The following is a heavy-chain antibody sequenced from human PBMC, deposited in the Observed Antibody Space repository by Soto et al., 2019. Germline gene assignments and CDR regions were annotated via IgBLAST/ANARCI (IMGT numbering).Heavy chain of an antibody. CDR3: VRDSPIVSIYSGYDGIDY. CDR1: GGTFSNDI. J-gene: IGHJ4*02. Sequence: QVQLVQSGAEVKKPGSSVKVSCKASGGTFSNDIITWVRQAPGQGLEWMGRIIPLLDIANYAQKFQGRVTITADKSTSTAYMEVTSLRSEATAVYYCVRDSPIVSIYSGYDGIDYWGQGTLVTVSS. D-gene: IGHD5-12*01. CDR2: IIPLLDIA. V-gene: IGHV1-69*08.